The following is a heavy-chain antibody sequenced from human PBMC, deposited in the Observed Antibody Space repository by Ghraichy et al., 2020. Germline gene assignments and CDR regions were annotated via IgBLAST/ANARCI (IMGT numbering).Heavy chain of an antibody. J-gene: IGHJ6*03. CDR2: ISGSGSST. CDR3: AKSGSYREFYYYMDV. V-gene: IGHV3-23*01. D-gene: IGHD1-26*01. Sequence: GGSLRLSCAASGFTFSSYSMSWVRQAPGKGLEWVSAISGSGSSTYYADSVKGRFTISRDNSKNTLYLQMNSLRAEDTAVYYCAKSGSYREFYYYMDVWGKGTTVTVSS. CDR1: GFTFSSYS.